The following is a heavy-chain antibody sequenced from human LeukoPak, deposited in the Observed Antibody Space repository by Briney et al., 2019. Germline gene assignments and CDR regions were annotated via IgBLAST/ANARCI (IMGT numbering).Heavy chain of an antibody. Sequence: PSETLSLTCTVSGGSISSNSYYWGWIRQPPGKGLEWIGSIYYTGSTYYNPSLKSRVTISVDTSKNQFSLKLNSVTAADTAVYYCARDDEGLGYWGQGTLVTVSS. J-gene: IGHJ4*02. CDR2: IYYTGST. CDR1: GGSISSNSYY. CDR3: ARDDEGLGY. D-gene: IGHD3-16*01. V-gene: IGHV4-39*07.